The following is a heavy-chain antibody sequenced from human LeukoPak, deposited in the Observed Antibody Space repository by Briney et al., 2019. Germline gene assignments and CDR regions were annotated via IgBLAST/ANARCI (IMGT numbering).Heavy chain of an antibody. CDR1: GGTFSSYA. CDR3: ARGSTYYESSGQVPFDY. D-gene: IGHD3-22*01. V-gene: IGHV1-69*13. J-gene: IGHJ4*02. CDR2: IIPIFGTA. Sequence: ASVKVSCKASGGTFSSYAISWVRQAPGQGLEWMGGIIPIFGTANYAQKFQGRVTITADESTSTAYMELSSLRSEDTAVYYCARGSTYYESSGQVPFDYWGQGTLVTVSS.